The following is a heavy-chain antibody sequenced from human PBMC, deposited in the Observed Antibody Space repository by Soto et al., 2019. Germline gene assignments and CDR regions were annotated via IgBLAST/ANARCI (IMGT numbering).Heavy chain of an antibody. J-gene: IGHJ5*02. D-gene: IGHD3-16*01. V-gene: IGHV4-4*07. CDR3: ARDDYTDGGNNWFDP. CDR2: MYTKERT. Sequence: TLSLTCTVSGGSITNYYWSWIRQPAGKGLEWIGRMYTKERTNYNLSFKSRVTMSVDTSKNQFSLKLNAVTAADTAVYYCARDDYTDGGNNWFDPWGQGTLVTVSS. CDR1: GGSITNYY.